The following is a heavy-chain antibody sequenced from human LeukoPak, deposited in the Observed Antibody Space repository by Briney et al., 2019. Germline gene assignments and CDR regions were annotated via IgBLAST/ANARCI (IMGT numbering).Heavy chain of an antibody. CDR2: IWYDGSNK. CDR3: AKDPPIVGATGWFDY. D-gene: IGHD1-26*01. V-gene: IGHV3-33*06. J-gene: IGHJ4*02. Sequence: PGGSLRLSCAASGFTFSSYGMHWVRQAPGKGLEWVAVIWYDGSNKYYAVSVKGRFTISRDNSKNTLYLQMNSLRAEDTAVYYCAKDPPIVGATGWFDYWGQGTLVTVSS. CDR1: GFTFSSYG.